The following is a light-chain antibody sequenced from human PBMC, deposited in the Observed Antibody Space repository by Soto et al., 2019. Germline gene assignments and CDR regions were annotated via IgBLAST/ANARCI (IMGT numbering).Light chain of an antibody. CDR3: QQYNDHQWT. Sequence: DIQMTQSPSTLSASVGDRVTITCLPSQSVSTWLAWYQQKPGEAPNLLIYEASRLQSGVPSRFRGSASGREFTLTITNLQPDDVATYYCQQYNDHQWTLGQRTKV. CDR1: QSVSTW. J-gene: IGKJ1*01. CDR2: EAS. V-gene: IGKV1-5*01.